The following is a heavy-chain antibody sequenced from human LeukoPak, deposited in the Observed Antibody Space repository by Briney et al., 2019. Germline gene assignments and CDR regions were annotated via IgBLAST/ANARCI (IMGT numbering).Heavy chain of an antibody. V-gene: IGHV4-61*02. J-gene: IGHJ6*03. D-gene: IGHD5-24*01. CDR1: GGSINSGGFS. CDR2: IYTSGST. CDR3: ARGRIYKRDYYYMDF. Sequence: SETLSLTCTVSGGSINSGGFSWTWIRQPAGKGLEWIGRIYTSGSTKYNPSLRSRVTISVDTSKNQFSLNLRSVTAADTAVYYCARGRIYKRDYYYMDFWGKGTTVSVSS.